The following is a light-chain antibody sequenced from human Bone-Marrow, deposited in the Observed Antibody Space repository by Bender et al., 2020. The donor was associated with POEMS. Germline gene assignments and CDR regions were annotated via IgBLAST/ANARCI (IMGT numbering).Light chain of an antibody. V-gene: IGLV3-1*01. CDR1: QLGDQY. CDR2: QDT. J-gene: IGLJ2*01. Sequence: SYGLTQPPSVSVSPGHTANITCSGDQLGDQYASWYQLKPGQSPVLVIYQDTKRPSGIPERFSGSNSGDTATLTISGTQPMDESDYYCQAWDSGTVVFGGGTKLTVL. CDR3: QAWDSGTVV.